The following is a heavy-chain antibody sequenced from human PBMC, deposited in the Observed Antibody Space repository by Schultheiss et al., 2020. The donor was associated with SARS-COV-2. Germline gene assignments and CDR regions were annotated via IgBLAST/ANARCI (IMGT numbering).Heavy chain of an antibody. D-gene: IGHD3/OR15-3a*01. Sequence: SETLSLTCTVSGGSISSGGYYWSWIRQPPGKGLEWIGEINHSGSTNYNPSLKSRVTISVDTSKNQFSLKLSYVTAADTAVYYCARGMRAVGLYYYYGMDVWGQGTTVTVSS. V-gene: IGHV4-39*07. CDR2: INHSGST. CDR3: ARGMRAVGLYYYYGMDV. J-gene: IGHJ6*02. CDR1: GGSISSGGYY.